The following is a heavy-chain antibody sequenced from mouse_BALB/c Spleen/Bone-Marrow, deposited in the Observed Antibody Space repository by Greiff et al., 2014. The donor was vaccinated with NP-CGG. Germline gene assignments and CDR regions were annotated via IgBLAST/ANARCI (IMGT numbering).Heavy chain of an antibody. D-gene: IGHD2-4*01. CDR1: GFSFTGYG. J-gene: IGHJ4*01. CDR3: ARDSFLITRALDY. CDR2: IWGDGST. V-gene: IGHV2-6-7*01. Sequence: VQLQESGPGLVAPSQSLSITCTVSGFSFTGYGVSWVRQPPGKGLEWLGMIWGDGSTDYNSALKSRLSINKDNSKSQVFLKMNSLQTDDTARYYCARDSFLITRALDYWGQGTSVTVSS.